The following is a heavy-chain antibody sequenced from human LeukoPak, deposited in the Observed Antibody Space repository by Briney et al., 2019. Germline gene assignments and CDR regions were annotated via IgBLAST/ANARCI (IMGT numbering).Heavy chain of an antibody. CDR2: ISAYNGNT. D-gene: IGHD3-22*01. J-gene: IGHJ4*02. Sequence: ASVRVSCKASGYTFTSYGISWVRQAPGQGLEWMGWISAYNGNTNYAQKLQGRVTMTTDTSTSTAYMELRSLRSDDTAVYYCARVYDSSGYYLHYFDYWGQGTLVTVSS. CDR3: ARVYDSSGYYLHYFDY. V-gene: IGHV1-18*01. CDR1: GYTFTSYG.